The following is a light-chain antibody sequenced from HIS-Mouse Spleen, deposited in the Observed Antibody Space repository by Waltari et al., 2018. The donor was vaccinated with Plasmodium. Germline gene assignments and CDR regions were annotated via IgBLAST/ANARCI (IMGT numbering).Light chain of an antibody. CDR2: EDS. V-gene: IGLV3-10*01. CDR3: YSTDSSGNHRV. J-gene: IGLJ3*02. Sequence: SYELTQPPSVSVSPGQTARITCSGDALPKKYAYWYQQKSGQAPVLVIYEDSKRPSGIPERFSGSSSGTMATLTISGAQVEEEADYYFYSTDSSGNHRVFGGGTKLTVL. CDR1: ALPKKY.